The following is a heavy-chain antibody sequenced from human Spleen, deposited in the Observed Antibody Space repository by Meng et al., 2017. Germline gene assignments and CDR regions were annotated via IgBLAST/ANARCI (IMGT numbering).Heavy chain of an antibody. Sequence: QVHLQESGPGLVKPSQTLSLTCTVSGGSISSVDHYWSWIRQPPGKGLEWIGYIYNSGTTYYKSSLKSRVSITGDTSKNQFSLKVNSVTAADTAVYFCVRGPYSKSLVFDYWGQGTLVTVSS. D-gene: IGHD4-11*01. CDR3: VRGPYSKSLVFDY. CDR1: GGSISSVDHY. V-gene: IGHV4-30-4*01. J-gene: IGHJ4*02. CDR2: IYNSGTT.